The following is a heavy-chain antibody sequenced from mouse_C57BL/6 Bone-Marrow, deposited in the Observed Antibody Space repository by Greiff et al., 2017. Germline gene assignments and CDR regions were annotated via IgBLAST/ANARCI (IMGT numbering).Heavy chain of an antibody. CDR1: GYTFTSYW. V-gene: IGHV1-64*01. CDR2: IHPNSGST. J-gene: IGHJ3*01. Sequence: QVQLQQPGAELVKPGASVKLSCKASGYTFTSYWMHWVKQRPGQGLEWIGMIHPNSGSTNYNEKFKSKATLTVDKSSSTAYMQLSSLTSEDSAVYYCARSKRRSEPFAYGGQGTLVTVSA. CDR3: ARSKRRSEPFAY.